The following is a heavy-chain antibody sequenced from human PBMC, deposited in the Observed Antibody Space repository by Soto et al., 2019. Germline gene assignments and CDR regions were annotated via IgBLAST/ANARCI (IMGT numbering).Heavy chain of an antibody. Sequence: VASVKVSCKVSGYTLTELSMHWVRQAPGKGLEWMGGFDPEDGETIYAQKFQGRVTMTEDTSTDTAYMELSSLRSEDTAVYYCATAPIAVAGTDYWGQGTLVTVSS. J-gene: IGHJ4*02. CDR2: FDPEDGET. CDR1: GYTLTELS. D-gene: IGHD6-19*01. V-gene: IGHV1-24*01. CDR3: ATAPIAVAGTDY.